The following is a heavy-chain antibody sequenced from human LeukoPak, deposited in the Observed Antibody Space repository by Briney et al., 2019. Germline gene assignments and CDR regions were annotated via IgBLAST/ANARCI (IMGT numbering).Heavy chain of an antibody. CDR1: GFTFAGYA. J-gene: IGHJ3*01. CDR2: ISSGSTYI. CDR3: ARESDGLDF. V-gene: IGHV3-21*01. Sequence: GGSLRLSCAASGFTFAGYAMTWVRQAPGKGLEWVSSISSGSTYIHFADSVKGRFTISRDNAENSLYLQMNSLRAEDTAVYYCARESDGLDFWGQGTLVIVSS.